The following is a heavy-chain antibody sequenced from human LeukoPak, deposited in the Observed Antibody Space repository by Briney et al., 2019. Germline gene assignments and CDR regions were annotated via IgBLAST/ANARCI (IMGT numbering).Heavy chain of an antibody. CDR2: IYYSGST. J-gene: IGHJ6*03. CDR3: ARGVVVVVAASWSTYYYYYMDV. CDR1: GGSIHSYY. Sequence: SETLSLTCTVSGGSIHSYYWSWIRQPPGKGLEWIGYIYYSGSTDYNPSLKSRVTISVDTSKNQFSLKLSSVTAADTAVYYCARGVVVVVAASWSTYYYYYMDVWGKGTTVTVSS. V-gene: IGHV4-59*01. D-gene: IGHD2-15*01.